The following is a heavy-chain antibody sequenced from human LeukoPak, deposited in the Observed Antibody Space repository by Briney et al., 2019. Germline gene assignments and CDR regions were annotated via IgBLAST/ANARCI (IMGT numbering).Heavy chain of an antibody. CDR3: ARADSVDTAMVAYYYYYGMDV. Sequence: SVKVSCKASGGTFSSYAISWVRQAPGQGLEWMGGVIPIFGTANYAQRFQGRVTITADKTTSTAYMELSSLRSEDTAVYYCARADSVDTAMVAYYYYYGMDVWGKGTTVTVSS. J-gene: IGHJ6*04. V-gene: IGHV1-69*06. CDR1: GGTFSSYA. D-gene: IGHD5-18*01. CDR2: VIPIFGTA.